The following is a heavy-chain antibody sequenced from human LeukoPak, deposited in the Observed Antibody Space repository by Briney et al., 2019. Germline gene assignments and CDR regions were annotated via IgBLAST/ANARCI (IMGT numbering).Heavy chain of an antibody. Sequence: GGSLRLSCAASGLTFSNFAMTWVRQAPGKGLELVSALFASGGGTFYAPSVKGRFTISRDNSKNTVSLQMNSLRAEDTALYYCATVLHTSMTTWAAFDTWGQGTMVTVSS. CDR2: LFASGGGT. CDR1: GLTFSNFA. D-gene: IGHD5-18*01. V-gene: IGHV3-23*01. CDR3: ATVLHTSMTTWAAFDT. J-gene: IGHJ3*02.